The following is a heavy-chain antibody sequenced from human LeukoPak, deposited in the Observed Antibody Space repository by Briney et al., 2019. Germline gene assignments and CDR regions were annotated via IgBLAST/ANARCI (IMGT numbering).Heavy chain of an antibody. J-gene: IGHJ6*02. CDR3: ARYCSGGSCYPTTGYYYYYGMDV. V-gene: IGHV3-66*01. D-gene: IGHD2-15*01. Sequence: GGSLRLSCAASGFTFSSYWMSWVRQAPGKGLEWVSVIYSGGSTYYADSVKGRFTISRDNSKNTLYLQMNSLRAEDTAVYYCARYCSGGSCYPTTGYYYYYGMDVWGQGTTVTVSS. CDR1: GFTFSSYW. CDR2: IYSGGST.